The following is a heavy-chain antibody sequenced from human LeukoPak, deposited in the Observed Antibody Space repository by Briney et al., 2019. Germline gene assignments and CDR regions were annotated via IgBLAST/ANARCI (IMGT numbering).Heavy chain of an antibody. J-gene: IGHJ4*02. Sequence: GGSLRLSCAASGFTFSIYSMNWVRQAPGKGLEWVSYISSSSGTIYYADSVKGRFTISRDNAKNSLYLQMSSLRAEDTAVYYCARDGSGYSSGWYGYYFDYWGQGTLVTVSS. D-gene: IGHD6-19*01. CDR1: GFTFSIYS. CDR3: ARDGSGYSSGWYGYYFDY. V-gene: IGHV3-48*04. CDR2: ISSSSGTI.